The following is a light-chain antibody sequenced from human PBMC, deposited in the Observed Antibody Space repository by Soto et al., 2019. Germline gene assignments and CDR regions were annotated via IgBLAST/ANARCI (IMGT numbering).Light chain of an antibody. J-gene: IGLJ1*01. Sequence: QSVLTQPASVSGSPGQSITISCTGTSSDVGGYDFVSWYQHHPGKAPRLMIYDVSHRPSGVSDRFSASKSGNTASLTISGLLAEDEADYYCSSYTSISTYVFATGTKVTVL. V-gene: IGLV2-14*03. CDR2: DVS. CDR3: SSYTSISTYV. CDR1: SSDVGGYDF.